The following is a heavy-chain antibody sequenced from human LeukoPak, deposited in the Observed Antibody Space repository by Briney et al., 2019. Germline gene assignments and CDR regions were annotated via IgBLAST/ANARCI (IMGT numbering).Heavy chain of an antibody. Sequence: SETLSLTCAVYGGSFSGYYGSWIRQPPGKGLEWVGEINHSGSTNYNPSLKRRVTISVDTSKNQFFLKLSSVTAADTAVYYCARGSFFYCSGGSCYSDWYFDLWGRGTLVTVSS. CDR2: INHSGST. D-gene: IGHD2-15*01. CDR3: ARGSFFYCSGGSCYSDWYFDL. CDR1: GGSFSGYY. J-gene: IGHJ2*01. V-gene: IGHV4-34*01.